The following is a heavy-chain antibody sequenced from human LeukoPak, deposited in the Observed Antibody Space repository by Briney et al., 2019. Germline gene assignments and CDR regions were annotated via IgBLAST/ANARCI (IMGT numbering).Heavy chain of an antibody. CDR1: GHTFTDYY. CDR3: ARDASIAAAGGWFDP. Sequence: ASVKVSCKASGHTFTDYYMHWVRQAPGQGLEWMGWINPKSGGTNYAQKFQGRVTMTRDTSINTAYMELSRLRSDDTAVYYCARDASIAAAGGWFDPWGQGTLVTVSS. D-gene: IGHD6-13*01. V-gene: IGHV1-2*02. CDR2: INPKSGGT. J-gene: IGHJ5*02.